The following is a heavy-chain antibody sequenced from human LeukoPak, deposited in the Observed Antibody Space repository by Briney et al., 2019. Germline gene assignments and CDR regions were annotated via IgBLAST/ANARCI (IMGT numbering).Heavy chain of an antibody. CDR3: ARGGDTFGGVIVTPFDY. D-gene: IGHD3-16*02. Sequence: ASVKVFCKASGYTFTSYYMHWVRQAPGQGLEWMGIINPSGGSTSYAQKFQGRVTMTRDTSTSTVYMELSSLRSEDTAVYYCARGGDTFGGVIVTPFDYWGQGTLVTVSS. CDR1: GYTFTSYY. CDR2: INPSGGST. J-gene: IGHJ4*02. V-gene: IGHV1-46*01.